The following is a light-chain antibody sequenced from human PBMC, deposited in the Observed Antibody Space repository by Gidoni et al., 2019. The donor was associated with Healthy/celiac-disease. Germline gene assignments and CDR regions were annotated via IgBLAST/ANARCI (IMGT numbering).Light chain of an antibody. CDR2: WAS. J-gene: IGKJ4*01. CDR3: QQYYSTPLT. V-gene: IGKV4-1*01. Sequence: DIVMTQSPDSQALSLGERATINCKSSQSVLYSSNNKKYLAWYQQKPGQPPKLLIYWASTREAGVPDRFSGSGSGTDFTLTISSLQAEDVAVYYCQQYYSTPLTFGGGTKVEIK. CDR1: QSVLYSSNNKKY.